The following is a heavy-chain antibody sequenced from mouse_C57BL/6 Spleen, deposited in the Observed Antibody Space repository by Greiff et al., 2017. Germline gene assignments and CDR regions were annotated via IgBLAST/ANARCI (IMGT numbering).Heavy chain of an antibody. V-gene: IGHV1-82*01. Sequence: QVQLQQSGPELVKPGASVKISRKASGYAFSSSWMNWVKQRPGKGLEWIGRIYPGDGDTNYNGKFKGKATLTADKSASTAYMQLSSLTSEDSAVYFCARWERYGNYSPFDYWGQGTTLTVSS. CDR2: IYPGDGDT. CDR1: GYAFSSSW. CDR3: ARWERYGNYSPFDY. J-gene: IGHJ2*01. D-gene: IGHD2-1*01.